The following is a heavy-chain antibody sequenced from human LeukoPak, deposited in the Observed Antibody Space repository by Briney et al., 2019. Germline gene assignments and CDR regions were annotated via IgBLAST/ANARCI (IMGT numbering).Heavy chain of an antibody. V-gene: IGHV3-30*02. J-gene: IGHJ4*02. D-gene: IGHD5-12*01. Sequence: GGSLRLSCAASGFTFSSYGMHWVRQAPGKGLEWVAFIRYDGSNKYYADSVKGRFTISRDNSKNTLYLQMNSLRAEDTAVYYCAKRVSQRGYSGYDLGYYFDYWGQGTLVTVSS. CDR1: GFTFSSYG. CDR2: IRYDGSNK. CDR3: AKRVSQRGYSGYDLGYYFDY.